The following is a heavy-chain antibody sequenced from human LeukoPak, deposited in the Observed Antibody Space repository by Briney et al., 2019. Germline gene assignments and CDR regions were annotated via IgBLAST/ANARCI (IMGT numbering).Heavy chain of an antibody. CDR2: ISSSSSYI. CDR1: GFTFSSYS. J-gene: IGHJ5*02. Sequence: GSLRLSCAASGFTFSSYSMNWVRQATGKGLEWVSSISSSSSYIYYADSVKGRFTISRDNAKNSLYLQMNSLRAEDTAVYYCARIQYYYDSSGYYNWFDPWGQGTLVTVSS. CDR3: ARIQYYYDSSGYYNWFDP. D-gene: IGHD3-22*01. V-gene: IGHV3-21*01.